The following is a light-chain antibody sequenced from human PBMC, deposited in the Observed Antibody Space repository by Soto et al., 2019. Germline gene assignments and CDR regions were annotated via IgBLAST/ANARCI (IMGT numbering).Light chain of an antibody. CDR1: QSISSY. CDR3: QQSYSTPVT. Sequence: DIQMTQSPSSLSASVGDRVTITCRASQSISSYLNWYQQKPGKAPKLLIYAASSLQSGVSSRFSGSGSGTDFTLTISSLQPEDFATYYCQQSYSTPVTFGGGTNVDSK. J-gene: IGKJ4*01. CDR2: AAS. V-gene: IGKV1-39*01.